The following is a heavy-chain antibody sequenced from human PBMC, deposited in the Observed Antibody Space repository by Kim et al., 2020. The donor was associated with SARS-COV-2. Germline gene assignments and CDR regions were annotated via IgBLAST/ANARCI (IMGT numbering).Heavy chain of an antibody. Sequence: SETLSLTCTVSGGSISSSSYYWGWIRQPPGKGLEWIGSIYYSGSTYYNPSLKSRVTISVDTSKNQFSLKLSSVTAADTAVYYCAREGRLLWFGELLPTINHPVDYWGQGTLVTVSS. CDR1: GGSISSSSYY. V-gene: IGHV4-39*02. J-gene: IGHJ4*02. CDR3: AREGRLLWFGELLPTINHPVDY. D-gene: IGHD3-10*01. CDR2: IYYSGST.